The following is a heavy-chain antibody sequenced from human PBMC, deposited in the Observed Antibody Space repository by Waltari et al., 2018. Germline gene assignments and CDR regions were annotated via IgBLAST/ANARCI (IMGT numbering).Heavy chain of an antibody. D-gene: IGHD3-16*01. CDR2: LTWNGGTT. CDR1: GFTFDNHG. CDR3: AREISYGGFDY. Sequence: EVYLVESGGTVVRPGGSLRLSCTTSGFTFDNHGMNWVRQAPGKGLEWVSGLTWNGGTTFYADSVKGRFTVSRDNAKNSLYLQMNGLTAEDTALYYCAREISYGGFDYWGQGTLVTVSS. V-gene: IGHV3-20*04. J-gene: IGHJ4*02.